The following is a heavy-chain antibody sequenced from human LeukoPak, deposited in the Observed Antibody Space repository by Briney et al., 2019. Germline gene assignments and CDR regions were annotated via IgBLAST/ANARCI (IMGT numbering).Heavy chain of an antibody. CDR2: IYTSGST. J-gene: IGHJ4*02. V-gene: IGHV4-61*02. CDR3: ARGKGLYYYGTGSFDY. Sequence: PSETLSLTCTVSGGSISSGSYYWSWIRQPAGKGLEWIGRIYTSGSTNYNPSLKSRVTISVDTSNDQFSLQLGSVTAADTAVYYCARGKGLYYYGTGSFDYWGQGTPVTVSS. D-gene: IGHD3-10*01. CDR1: GGSISSGSYY.